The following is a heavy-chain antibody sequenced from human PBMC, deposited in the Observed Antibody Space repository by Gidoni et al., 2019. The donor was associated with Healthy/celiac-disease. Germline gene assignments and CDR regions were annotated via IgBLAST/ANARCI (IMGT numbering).Heavy chain of an antibody. D-gene: IGHD3-10*01. J-gene: IGHJ4*02. CDR3: VKDFGFGLHQPDY. V-gene: IGHV3-64D*06. Sequence: EVQLEESVGGLVQPGGSLRLSCSASGFTFSSYAMHWVRQAPGKGLEYVSAISSNGGSTYYADAVNGRFTISRDNSKNTRYLQMSRLRAEDTAVYYCVKDFGFGLHQPDYWGQGTLVTGSS. CDR2: ISSNGGST. CDR1: GFTFSSYA.